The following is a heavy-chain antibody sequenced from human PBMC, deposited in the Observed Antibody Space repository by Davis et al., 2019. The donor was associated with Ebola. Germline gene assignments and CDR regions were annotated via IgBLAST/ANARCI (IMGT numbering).Heavy chain of an antibody. J-gene: IGHJ4*02. CDR2: INSDGSST. CDR3: ARDSAVIVGSIDFGY. D-gene: IGHD1-26*01. Sequence: GESLKISCAASGFTFSSYWMHWVRQAPGKGLVWVSRINSDGSSTSYADSVKGRFTISRDNAKNTLYLQMNSLRAEDTAVYYCARDSAVIVGSIDFGYWGQGTLVTVSS. V-gene: IGHV3-74*01. CDR1: GFTFSSYW.